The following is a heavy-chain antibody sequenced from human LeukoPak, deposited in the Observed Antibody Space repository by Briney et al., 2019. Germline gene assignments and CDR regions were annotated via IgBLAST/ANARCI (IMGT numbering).Heavy chain of an antibody. CDR3: VRDSRRGYSYGEFDH. CDR1: GASISSYF. V-gene: IGHV4-59*13. J-gene: IGHJ5*02. Sequence: PSETLSLTCTVSGASISSYFWSWLRQPPGKGLEWIGNIYYSGSTNYNPSLKSRVTISLDTSKNQFSLKLNSVTAADTAVYYCVRDSRRGYSYGEFDHWGQGTLVTVSS. D-gene: IGHD5-18*01. CDR2: IYYSGST.